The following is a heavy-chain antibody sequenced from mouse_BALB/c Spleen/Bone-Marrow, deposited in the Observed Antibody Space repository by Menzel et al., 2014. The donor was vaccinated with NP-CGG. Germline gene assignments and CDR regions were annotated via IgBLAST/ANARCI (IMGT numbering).Heavy chain of an antibody. Sequence: VQLKESGAELVKPGASVKLSCTASGFNIKDTYMHWVKQRPEQGLEWIGRIDPANGNTKYDPKFQGKATITADTSSNAAYLQLSSLTSEDTAVYYGALYYDYDVGYWGQGTTLTVSS. CDR1: GFNIKDTY. CDR2: IDPANGNT. V-gene: IGHV14-3*02. J-gene: IGHJ2*01. CDR3: ALYYDYDVGY. D-gene: IGHD2-4*01.